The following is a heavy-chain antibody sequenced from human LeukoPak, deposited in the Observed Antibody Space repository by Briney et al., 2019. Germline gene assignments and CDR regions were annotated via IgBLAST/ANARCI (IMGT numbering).Heavy chain of an antibody. Sequence: PGGSLRLSCAASGFTFSSYAMHWVRQAPGKGLEWVAVISYDGSNKYYADSVKGRFTISRDNSKNTLYLQMNSLRAEDTAVYYCARNGPRPVGNNWFDPWGQGTLVTVSS. D-gene: IGHD1-26*01. V-gene: IGHV3-30-3*01. J-gene: IGHJ5*02. CDR2: ISYDGSNK. CDR1: GFTFSSYA. CDR3: ARNGPRPVGNNWFDP.